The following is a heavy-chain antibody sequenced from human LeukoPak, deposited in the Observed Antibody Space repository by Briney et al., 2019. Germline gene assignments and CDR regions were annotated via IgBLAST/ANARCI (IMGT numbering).Heavy chain of an antibody. D-gene: IGHD5-12*01. CDR3: ARDIPSGFYTPDY. CDR2: IETDGDEK. CDR1: GFTFSDYW. V-gene: IGHV3-7*01. J-gene: IGHJ4*02. Sequence: PGGSLRLSCVASGFTFSDYWMSWVRQAPGMGLEWVANIETDGDEKNYVDSVKGRFTISRDNARNSLYLQMSSLRVEDTAVYYCARDIPSGFYTPDYWGRGTPDTVSS.